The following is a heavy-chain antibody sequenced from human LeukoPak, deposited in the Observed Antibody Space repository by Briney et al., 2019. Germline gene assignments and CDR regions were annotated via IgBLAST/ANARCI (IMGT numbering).Heavy chain of an antibody. J-gene: IGHJ6*03. CDR1: GGSITGHY. CDR2: IYYKGNT. CDR3: ARFIVAGSENYYYYYYMDV. D-gene: IGHD6-19*01. V-gene: IGHV4-59*08. Sequence: SETLSLTCNVSGGSITGHYWSWIRQPPGKGLEWIGDIYYKGNTNYDSSLKSRVTISADTSKNQVSLKLSSVTAADTAVYYCARFIVAGSENYYYYYYMDVWGKGTTVTVSS.